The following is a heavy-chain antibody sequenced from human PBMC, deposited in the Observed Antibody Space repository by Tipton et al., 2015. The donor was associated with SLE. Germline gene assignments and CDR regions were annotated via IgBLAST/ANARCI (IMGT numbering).Heavy chain of an antibody. CDR2: ISSNGGTT. CDR3: VKAKDSSTPKGNYYFDY. D-gene: IGHD2-2*01. J-gene: IGHJ4*02. CDR1: GFTFSHYA. Sequence: GSLRLSCSASGFTFSHYAMHWVRQAPGKGLEYVSAISSNGGTTYYADSVKGRFTISRDNSKNTLFLQMSSLRAEDTAVYYCVKAKDSSTPKGNYYFDYWGQGTLVTVSS. V-gene: IGHV3-64D*06.